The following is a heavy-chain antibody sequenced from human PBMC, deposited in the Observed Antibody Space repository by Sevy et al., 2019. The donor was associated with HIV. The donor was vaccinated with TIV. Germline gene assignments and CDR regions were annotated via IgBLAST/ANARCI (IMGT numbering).Heavy chain of an antibody. Sequence: GGSLRLSCAASGFTFSSYAMSWVRQAPGKGLEWASVISGSGGNTYYAGSVKGRFTISRDNAKNTLYLQMSSLRVEDTAVYYCARGFYSSSGDGGLDYWGQGILVTVSS. D-gene: IGHD2-2*01. J-gene: IGHJ4*02. CDR2: ISGSGGNT. CDR1: GFTFSSYA. V-gene: IGHV3-23*01. CDR3: ARGFYSSSGDGGLDY.